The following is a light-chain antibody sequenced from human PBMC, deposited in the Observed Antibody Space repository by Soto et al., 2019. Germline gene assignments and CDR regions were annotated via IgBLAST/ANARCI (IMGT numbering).Light chain of an antibody. V-gene: IGKV1-39*01. CDR2: AAS. Sequence: DIQMTQSPSSLSASVGDRVTITCRASQSISSYLNWYQQKPGKAPKLLIYAASSMQSGVPSRFSGSRSGTDFTLTIRSLQPEDFATYHCQQSYRTPWTFGQGTKLEIK. CDR3: QQSYRTPWT. J-gene: IGKJ1*01. CDR1: QSISSY.